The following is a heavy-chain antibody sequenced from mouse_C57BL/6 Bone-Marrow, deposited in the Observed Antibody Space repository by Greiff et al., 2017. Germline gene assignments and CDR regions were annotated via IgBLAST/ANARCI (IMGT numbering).Heavy chain of an antibody. CDR3: AIPLNYYGYLDY. CDR1: GYAFTNYL. V-gene: IGHV1-54*01. Sequence: VQLQQSGAELVRPGTSVKVSCKASGYAFTNYLIEWVKQRPGQGLEWIGVINPGSGGPNYNEKFKGKATLTADKSSSTAYMKLSSLTTEDSAGYICAIPLNYYGYLDYGGQGTTLTVSS. J-gene: IGHJ2*01. D-gene: IGHD2-2*01. CDR2: INPGSGGP.